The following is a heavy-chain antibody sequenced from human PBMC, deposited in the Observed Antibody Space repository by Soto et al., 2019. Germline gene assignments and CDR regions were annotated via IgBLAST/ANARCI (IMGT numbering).Heavy chain of an antibody. D-gene: IGHD3-3*01. V-gene: IGHV4-59*01. CDR3: ARDLDFGGFDY. J-gene: IGHJ4*02. CDR2: IYYSGST. Sequence: ETLSLTCTVSGGSISSYYWSWIRQPPGKGLEWIGYIYYSGSTNYNPSLKSRVTISVDTSKNQFSLKLSSVTAADTAVYYCARDLDFGGFDYWGQGTLVTVSS. CDR1: GGSISSYY.